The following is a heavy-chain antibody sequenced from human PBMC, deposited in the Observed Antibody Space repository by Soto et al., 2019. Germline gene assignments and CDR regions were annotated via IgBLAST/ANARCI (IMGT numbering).Heavy chain of an antibody. CDR3: ASQRTPVVTQAYFDS. CDR1: GECINNRSYY. CDR2: IYYSGST. Sequence: ETLSLTCTVTGECINNRSYYWGWIRQPPGKGLEWIGSIYYSGSTYNNPSLKSRVSMSVDTSKNQFPLKLRSVTAADTALYYCASQRTPVVTQAYFDSWGQGSLVTVSS. J-gene: IGHJ4*02. D-gene: IGHD2-21*02. V-gene: IGHV4-39*01.